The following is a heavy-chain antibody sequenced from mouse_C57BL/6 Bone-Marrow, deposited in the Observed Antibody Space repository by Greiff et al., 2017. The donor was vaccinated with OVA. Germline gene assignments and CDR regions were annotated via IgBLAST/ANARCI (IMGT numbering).Heavy chain of an antibody. V-gene: IGHV1-64*01. Sequence: QVQLQQPGAELVKPGASVKLSCKASGYTFTSYWMHWVKQRPGQGLEWIGMIHPNSGSTNYNEKFKSKATLTVDKSSSTAYMQLSSLTSEDSAVYYCAIWDYGSSYWYFDVWGTGTTVTVSS. J-gene: IGHJ1*03. CDR3: AIWDYGSSYWYFDV. D-gene: IGHD1-1*01. CDR1: GYTFTSYW. CDR2: IHPNSGST.